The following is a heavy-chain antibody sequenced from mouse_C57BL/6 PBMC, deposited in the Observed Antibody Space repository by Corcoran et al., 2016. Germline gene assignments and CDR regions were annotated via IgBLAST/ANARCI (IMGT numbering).Heavy chain of an antibody. Sequence: QNQLVQSGPELKKPGETVKISCKASGYTFTTYGMSWVKQAPGKGLKWMGWINTYSGVPTYADDFKGRFAFSLETSASTAYLQINNLKNEDTATYFCARSSYDYDVLDYWGQGTTLTVSS. J-gene: IGHJ2*01. V-gene: IGHV9-3*01. D-gene: IGHD2-4*01. CDR2: INTYSGVP. CDR1: GYTFTTYG. CDR3: ARSSYDYDVLDY.